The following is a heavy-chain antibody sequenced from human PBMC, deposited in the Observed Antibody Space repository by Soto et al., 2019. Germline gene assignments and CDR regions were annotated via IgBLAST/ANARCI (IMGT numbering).Heavy chain of an antibody. CDR2: ISNSGST. V-gene: IGHV4-30-4*01. D-gene: IGHD5-18*01. Sequence: SETLSLTCTVSGGSVTSDEDYWTWIRQSPGKGLEWIGYISNSGSTGYNPSLKTRLSMSVDRSKNQFTLRLTSVTAADTAVYFCATESGSTYGYFDHWGRGTQVTVSS. J-gene: IGHJ4*02. CDR1: GGSVTSDEDY. CDR3: ATESGSTYGYFDH.